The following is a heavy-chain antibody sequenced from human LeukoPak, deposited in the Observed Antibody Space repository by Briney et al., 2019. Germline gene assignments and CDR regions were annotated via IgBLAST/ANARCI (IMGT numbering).Heavy chain of an antibody. V-gene: IGHV4-59*01. CDR2: IYYSGST. CDR1: GGSISSYY. J-gene: IGHJ3*02. CDR3: ARIIVGADLDAFDI. Sequence: SETLSLTCTVSGGSISSYYWSWIRQPPGKGLEWIGYIYYSGSTNYNPSLKSRVTISVDTSKNQFSLKLSSVTAADTAVYYCARIIVGADLDAFDIWGQGTMVTVSS. D-gene: IGHD1-26*01.